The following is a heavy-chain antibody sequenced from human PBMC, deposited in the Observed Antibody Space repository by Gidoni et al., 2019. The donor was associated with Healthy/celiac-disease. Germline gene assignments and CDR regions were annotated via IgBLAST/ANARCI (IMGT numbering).Heavy chain of an antibody. CDR2: ISSSSSTI. CDR1: GFTFSSYS. Sequence: EVQLVESGGGLVQPGGSLRLSCAASGFTFSSYSMNWVRQPPGKGLEWVSYISSSSSTIYYADSVKGRFAISRDNAKNSLYLQMNSLRDEDTAVYYCARIQYDPWGYFDYWGQGTLVTVSS. CDR3: ARIQYDPWGYFDY. J-gene: IGHJ4*02. V-gene: IGHV3-48*02. D-gene: IGHD3-16*01.